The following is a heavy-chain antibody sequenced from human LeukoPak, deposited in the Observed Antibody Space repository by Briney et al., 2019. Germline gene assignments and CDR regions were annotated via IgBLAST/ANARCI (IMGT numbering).Heavy chain of an antibody. V-gene: IGHV3-30-3*01. CDR1: GFTFSSYA. CDR3: AREIVADSSLNY. J-gene: IGHJ4*02. D-gene: IGHD3-22*01. CDR2: ISYDGSNK. Sequence: GGSLRLSCAASGFTFSSYAMHWVRQAPGKGLEWVAVISYDGSNKYYADSVKGRFTISRDNSKNTLYLQMNSLRAEDTAVYYCAREIVADSSLNYWGQGTLVTVSS.